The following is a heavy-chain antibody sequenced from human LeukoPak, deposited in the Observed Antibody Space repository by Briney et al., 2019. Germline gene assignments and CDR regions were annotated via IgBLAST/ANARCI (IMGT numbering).Heavy chain of an antibody. V-gene: IGHV3-69-1*01. Sequence: GGSLRLSCAASGFSFRDYTMNWVRQAPGKGLEWLASISSSSYIYFANSVRGRFTISRDNAKNSLYLQMNSLRAEDTAVYYCAKDSPSRTATTEVPVDYWGQGTLVTVSS. CDR1: GFSFRDYT. CDR2: ISSSSYI. D-gene: IGHD1/OR15-1a*01. J-gene: IGHJ4*02. CDR3: AKDSPSRTATTEVPVDY.